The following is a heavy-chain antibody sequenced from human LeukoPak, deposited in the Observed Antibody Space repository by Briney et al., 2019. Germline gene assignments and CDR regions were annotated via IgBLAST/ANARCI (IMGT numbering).Heavy chain of an antibody. CDR3: AKDKDLVGARSLDY. V-gene: IGHV3-21*04. J-gene: IGHJ4*02. D-gene: IGHD1-26*01. CDR1: GFTFSDYS. CDR2: ISSSSNYI. Sequence: PGGSLRLSCAASGFTFSDYSMNWVRQAPGKGLEWVSSISSSSNYIHYADSVKGRFAISRDNSKNTLYLQMNSLRAEDTAVYYCAKDKDLVGARSLDYWGQGTLVTVSS.